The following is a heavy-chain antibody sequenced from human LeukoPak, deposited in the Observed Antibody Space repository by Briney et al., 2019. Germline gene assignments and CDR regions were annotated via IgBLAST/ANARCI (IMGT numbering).Heavy chain of an antibody. CDR3: ARADCSGSTCYLRHSWFDP. CDR1: GFTLSTFD. V-gene: IGHV3-21*06. J-gene: IGHJ5*02. D-gene: IGHD2-2*01. CDR2: ISTSSRYI. Sequence: NPGGSLRLSCAASGFTLSTFDMNWVRQAPGKGLEWVSSISTSSRYIYYRDSVKGRFTISRDDAKNSLYLQMNSLTVEDTAAYYCARADCSGSTCYLRHSWFDPWGQGTLVTVSS.